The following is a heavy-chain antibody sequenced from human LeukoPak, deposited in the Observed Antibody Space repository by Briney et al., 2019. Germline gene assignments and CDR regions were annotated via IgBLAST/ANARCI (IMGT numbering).Heavy chain of an antibody. Sequence: GASVKVSCKASGYTFTGYYMHWVRQAPGQGLEWMGRIIPIFGTANYAQKFQGRVTITTDESTSTAYMELSSLRSEDTAVYYCASMLNGPYGNYTPFDYWGQGTLVTVSS. CDR1: GYTFTGYY. J-gene: IGHJ4*02. CDR2: IIPIFGTA. D-gene: IGHD4-11*01. V-gene: IGHV1-69*05. CDR3: ASMLNGPYGNYTPFDY.